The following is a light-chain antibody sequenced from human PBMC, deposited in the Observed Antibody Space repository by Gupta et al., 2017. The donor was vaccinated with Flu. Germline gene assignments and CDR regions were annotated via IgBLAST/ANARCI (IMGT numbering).Light chain of an antibody. CDR2: AAS. CDR1: QSINNQ. V-gene: IGKV1-39*01. CDR3: QQSDRIPYT. J-gene: IGKJ2*01. Sequence: QSSLYASVGDRVTITCRASQSINNQLNWYQQKAGKAPKVLIYAASSLQTGVPSRFSGTISGTDFTLTITSLQPEDFATYYCQQSDRIPYTFGQGTKVQSK.